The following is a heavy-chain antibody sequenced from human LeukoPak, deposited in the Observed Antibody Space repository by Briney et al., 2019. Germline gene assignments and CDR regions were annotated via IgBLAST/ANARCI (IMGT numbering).Heavy chain of an antibody. CDR2: INHSGST. Sequence: SETLSLTCAVYGGSFSGYYWSWIRQPPGKGLEWIGEINHSGSTNCNPSLKSRVTISVDTSKNQFSLKLSSVTAADTAVYYCARDPPVYYYYGMDVWGQGTTVTVSS. V-gene: IGHV4-34*01. J-gene: IGHJ6*02. CDR1: GGSFSGYY. CDR3: ARDPPVYYYYGMDV.